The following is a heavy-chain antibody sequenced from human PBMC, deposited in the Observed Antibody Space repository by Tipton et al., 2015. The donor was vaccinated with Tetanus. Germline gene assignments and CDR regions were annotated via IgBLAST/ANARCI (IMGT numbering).Heavy chain of an antibody. CDR1: GFTFSKYT. Sequence: SLRLSCAASGFTFSKYTMNWVRQAPGKGLEWVSAISSSSSYMYYADSVKGRFTISRDNAKKSLDLQMNSLRAEDGGVYYCVVHSSSWYTDCLDYWGQGALVTVSS. D-gene: IGHD6-13*01. J-gene: IGHJ4*02. CDR2: ISSSSSYM. V-gene: IGHV3-21*01. CDR3: VVHSSSWYTDCLDY.